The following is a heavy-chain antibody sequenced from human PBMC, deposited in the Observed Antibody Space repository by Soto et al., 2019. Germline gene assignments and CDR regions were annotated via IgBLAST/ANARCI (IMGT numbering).Heavy chain of an antibody. CDR2: ISGSGGST. V-gene: IGHV3-23*01. J-gene: IGHJ4*02. CDR1: AFTFSSYA. CDR3: AKAGTIFGVVITTYYFDY. D-gene: IGHD3-3*01. Sequence: PGVSLRLSCAASAFTFSSYAMSWVRQALGKGQESVSAISGSGGSTYSADSVTGRFTFSRDNSKNTLYLQMNSLRAEDTAVYYCAKAGTIFGVVITTYYFDYWGQGTLVTVSS.